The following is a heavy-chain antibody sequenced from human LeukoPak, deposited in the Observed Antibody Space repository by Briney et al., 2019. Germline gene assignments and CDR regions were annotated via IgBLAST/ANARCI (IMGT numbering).Heavy chain of an antibody. CDR1: GFTFSSYG. CDR3: ARASYSYDINGWVPFDY. J-gene: IGHJ4*02. Sequence: GGTLRLSCAASGFTFSSYGINWVRQAPGKGLECVSVIYSGGSTYSADSVKGRFTISRDNSRNMVYLQMSSLRAEDTAVYYCARASYSYDINGWVPFDYWGQGTLVTVSS. D-gene: IGHD3-22*01. CDR2: IYSGGST. V-gene: IGHV3-23*01.